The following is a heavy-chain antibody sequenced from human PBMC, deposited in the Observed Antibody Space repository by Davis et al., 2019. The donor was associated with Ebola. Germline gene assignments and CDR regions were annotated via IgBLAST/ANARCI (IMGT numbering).Heavy chain of an antibody. CDR3: ARVGYCTGGVCYQDLGV. D-gene: IGHD2-8*02. Sequence: ASVKVSCKASGYTFTSYAMHWVRQAPGQRLEWMGWINAGNGNTKYSQKFQGRVTMTRDTSTSTVYMELSSLRSEDTAVYYCARVGYCTGGVCYQDLGVWGQGTTVTVSS. V-gene: IGHV1-3*01. J-gene: IGHJ6*02. CDR1: GYTFTSYA. CDR2: INAGNGNT.